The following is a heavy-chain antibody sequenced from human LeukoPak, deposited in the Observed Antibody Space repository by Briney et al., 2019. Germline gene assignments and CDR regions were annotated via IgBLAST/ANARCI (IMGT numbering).Heavy chain of an antibody. Sequence: KPGGSLRLSCAASGFTFSLYSMNWVRQAPGKGLEWVSSISSRSSYIYYADSLKGRFTMSRDNAKKSLYLQMNSLRAEDTAVYYCAREETGSGSYFDSWGQGTLVTVSS. V-gene: IGHV3-21*01. D-gene: IGHD1-26*01. J-gene: IGHJ4*02. CDR2: ISSRSSYI. CDR3: AREETGSGSYFDS. CDR1: GFTFSLYS.